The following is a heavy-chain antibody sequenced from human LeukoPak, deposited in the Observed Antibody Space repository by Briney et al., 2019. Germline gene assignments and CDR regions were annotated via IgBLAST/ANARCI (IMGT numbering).Heavy chain of an antibody. Sequence: QPGRSLRLSCAASGFTFSSYAMHWVRQAPGKGLEWVAVISYDGSNKYYADSVKGRFTISRDNAKNSLYLQMNSLRAEDTAVYYCARDLDRYWGQGTLVTVSS. D-gene: IGHD3-9*01. CDR2: ISYDGSNK. CDR3: ARDLDRY. CDR1: GFTFSSYA. V-gene: IGHV3-30-3*01. J-gene: IGHJ4*02.